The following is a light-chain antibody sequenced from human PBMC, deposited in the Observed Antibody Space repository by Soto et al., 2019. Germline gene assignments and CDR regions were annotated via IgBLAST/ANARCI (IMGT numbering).Light chain of an antibody. V-gene: IGLV1-44*01. CDR2: YDN. J-gene: IGLJ1*01. CDR3: AAWDDTLKRYV. CDR1: NSNIASNT. Sequence: QSVLTQPPSASETPGQTVSISCSGSNSNIASNTVNWYQHLPGTAPKLLIYYDNQRPSGVPDRFSGYKSGTSASLAISGLQSEDESDYYCAAWDDTLKRYVFGPGTKLTVL.